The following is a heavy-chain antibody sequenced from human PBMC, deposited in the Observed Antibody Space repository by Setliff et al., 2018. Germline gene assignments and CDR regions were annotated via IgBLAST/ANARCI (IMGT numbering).Heavy chain of an antibody. CDR1: GYSFTGYR. J-gene: IGHJ6*03. CDR2: IYPGDSDT. CDR3: ARHVSSSWFRYYFLYYYMDV. V-gene: IGHV5-51*01. Sequence: LKISCKASGYSFTGYRIGWVRQMPGKGLEWMGIIYPGDSDTKYSPSFQGRVTISADKSIDTAYLQWSSLKASDTAIYYCARHVSSSWFRYYFLYYYMDVWGKGTTVTVSS. D-gene: IGHD6-13*01.